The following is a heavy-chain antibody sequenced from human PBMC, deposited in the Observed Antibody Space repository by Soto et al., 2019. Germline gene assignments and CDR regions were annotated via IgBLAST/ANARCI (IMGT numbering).Heavy chain of an antibody. V-gene: IGHV4-59*08. J-gene: IGHJ6*03. D-gene: IGHD6-19*01. CDR1: GGSISSYY. CDR3: ARHSRESSGWYGEGYYYYYMDV. CDR2: IYYSGST. Sequence: SETLSLTCTVSGGSISSYYWSWIRQPPGKGLEWIGYIYYSGSTNYNPSLKSRVTISVDTSKNQFSLKLSSVTAADTAVYYCARHSRESSGWYGEGYYYYYMDVWGKGTTVTVSS.